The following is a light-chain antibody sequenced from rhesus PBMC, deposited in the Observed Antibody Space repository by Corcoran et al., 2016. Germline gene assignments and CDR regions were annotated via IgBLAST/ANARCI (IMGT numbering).Light chain of an antibody. CDR2: NED. CDR3: QQYNRSPLT. J-gene: IGKJ4*01. Sequence: DIQMTQSPSSLSAFTGDRITITCRASQGISNYLNWYQQKPGEVPKVLIHNEDRLAIGVPSRFNGSEYGTEFTLTISSLQPEDFATYYCQQYNRSPLTFGGGTKVEI. CDR1: QGISNY. V-gene: IGKV1-32*05.